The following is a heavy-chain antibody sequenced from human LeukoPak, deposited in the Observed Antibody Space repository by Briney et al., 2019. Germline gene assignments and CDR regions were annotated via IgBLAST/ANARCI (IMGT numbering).Heavy chain of an antibody. CDR1: GGSFSGYY. CDR3: ARAPGRGGAFYDY. Sequence: PSETLSLTCAVYGGSFSGYYWSWIRQPPGKGLEWIGEINHSGSTNYNPSLKSRVTISVDTSKNQFSLKLSSVTAADTAVYYCARAPGRGGAFYDYWRQGTVVTVSS. J-gene: IGHJ4*02. V-gene: IGHV4-34*01. CDR2: INHSGST. D-gene: IGHD2/OR15-2a*01.